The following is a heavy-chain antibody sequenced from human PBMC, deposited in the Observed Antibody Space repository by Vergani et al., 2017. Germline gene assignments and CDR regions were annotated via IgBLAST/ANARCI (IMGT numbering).Heavy chain of an antibody. CDR2: MYNSGST. D-gene: IGHD3-10*01. Sequence: QVRLQESGPGLVKPSETLSLTCSVLGGPMRGYYWSWIRQPPGKGLEWIGYMYNSGSTNYNPSLETRVTISGDTSKNQFSLKLNSVTAADTAVYYCEGVADFYGLGSRRLDLWGQGILVTVSS. CDR1: GGPMRGYY. J-gene: IGHJ5*02. CDR3: EGVADFYGLGSRRLDL. V-gene: IGHV4-59*01.